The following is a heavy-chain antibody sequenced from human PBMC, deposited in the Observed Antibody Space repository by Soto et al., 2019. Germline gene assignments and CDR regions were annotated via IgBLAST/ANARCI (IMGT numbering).Heavy chain of an antibody. V-gene: IGHV3-23*01. Sequence: SLRLSCAGSGFTFSSYAMTWVRQAPGKGLEWVSAIRGNGVGTHYADSVKGRFTISRDNSKNTLYLQMNSLGAEDTALYYCAKAFDILTGYYSHFDYWGQGTQVTVSS. J-gene: IGHJ4*02. CDR2: IRGNGVGT. D-gene: IGHD3-9*01. CDR3: AKAFDILTGYYSHFDY. CDR1: GFTFSSYA.